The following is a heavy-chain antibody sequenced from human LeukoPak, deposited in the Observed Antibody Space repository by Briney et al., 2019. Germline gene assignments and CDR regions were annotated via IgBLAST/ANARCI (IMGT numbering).Heavy chain of an antibody. J-gene: IGHJ4*02. CDR2: ISGSGST. CDR1: GFTVSSNH. D-gene: IGHD4-23*01. CDR3: AGYGGYSY. Sequence: PGGSLRLSCAASGFTVSSNHMTWVRQAPGKGLEWVSVISGSGSTFYADSVKGRLTISRDISKNTVYLQMNNLRAEDTAVYYCAGYGGYSYWGQGTLVTVSS. V-gene: IGHV3-66*01.